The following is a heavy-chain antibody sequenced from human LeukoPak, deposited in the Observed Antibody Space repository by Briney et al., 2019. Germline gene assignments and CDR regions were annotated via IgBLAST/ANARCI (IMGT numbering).Heavy chain of an antibody. D-gene: IGHD6-19*01. Sequence: SETLSLTCAVSGGSISSSNWWSWVRQPPGKGLEWIGEINHSGSTNYNPSLKSRVTISVDTSKNQFSLKLSSVTAADTAVYYCATERQWLVHRDYYYGMDVWGQGTTVTVSS. V-gene: IGHV4-4*02. CDR3: ATERQWLVHRDYYYGMDV. CDR1: GGSISSSNW. J-gene: IGHJ6*02. CDR2: INHSGST.